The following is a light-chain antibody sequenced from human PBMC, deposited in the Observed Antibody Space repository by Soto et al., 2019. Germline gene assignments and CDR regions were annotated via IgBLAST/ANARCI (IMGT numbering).Light chain of an antibody. V-gene: IGLV7-46*01. CDR1: AGGVTSGHY. CDR2: DTS. J-gene: IGLJ2*01. CDR3: LLFYSNVGI. Sequence: QAVVTQEPSLTGSPGGTVTLTGASTAGGVTSGHYPYWFQQKPGQVPTTLIYDTSNKPSWTPARFSGSLLGGKAALTLSGAQPEDEADYYCLLFYSNVGIFGGGTKLTVL.